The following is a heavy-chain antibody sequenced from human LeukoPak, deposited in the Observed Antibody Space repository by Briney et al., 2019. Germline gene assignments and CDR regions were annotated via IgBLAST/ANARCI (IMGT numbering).Heavy chain of an antibody. CDR1: GFTFSSYS. CDR2: ISSSSSYI. CDR3: ARDGAGGGAPAGY. D-gene: IGHD6-13*01. V-gene: IGHV3-21*01. Sequence: PGGSLRLSRAASGFTFSSYSMNWVRQAPGKGLEWVSSISSSSSYIYYADSVKGRFTISRDNAKDSLYLQMNSLRAEDTAVYYCARDGAGGGAPAGYWGQGTLVIVSS. J-gene: IGHJ4*02.